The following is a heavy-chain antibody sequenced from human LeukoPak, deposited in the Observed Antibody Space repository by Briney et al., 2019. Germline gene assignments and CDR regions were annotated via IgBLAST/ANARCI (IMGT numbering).Heavy chain of an antibody. V-gene: IGHV3-9*01. CDR1: GFTFDDYA. CDR3: AKDRGDAYWDAFDI. D-gene: IGHD2-21*01. J-gene: IGHJ3*02. Sequence: GGSLRLSCAASGFTFDDYAMHWDREAPGKGLEWVSGISWNSGSIGYADSVKGRFTISRDNAKNSLYLQMNSLRAEDTALYYCAKDRGDAYWDAFDIWGQGTMVTVSS. CDR2: ISWNSGSI.